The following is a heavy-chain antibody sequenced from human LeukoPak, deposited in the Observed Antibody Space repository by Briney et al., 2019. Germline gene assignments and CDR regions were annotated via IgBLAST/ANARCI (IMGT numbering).Heavy chain of an antibody. CDR2: IFYSGST. CDR3: ARSGSYFPFDY. Sequence: PSETLSLTCTVSGGSISTSNYYWGWIRQPPGKGLEWIGNIFYSGSTYYSPSVKSRVTISLDTSRNQFSLKLTSVTAADTAVYYCARSGSYFPFDYWGQGTLVTVSS. D-gene: IGHD1-26*01. V-gene: IGHV4-39*07. CDR1: GGSISTSNYY. J-gene: IGHJ4*02.